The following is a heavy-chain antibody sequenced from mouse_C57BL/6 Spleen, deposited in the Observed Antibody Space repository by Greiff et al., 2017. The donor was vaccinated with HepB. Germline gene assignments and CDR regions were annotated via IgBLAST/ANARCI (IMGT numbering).Heavy chain of an antibody. CDR3: ARGDLGRGDY. V-gene: IGHV5-6*01. D-gene: IGHD4-1*01. CDR2: ISSGGSYT. CDR1: GFTFSSYG. J-gene: IGHJ2*01. Sequence: EVKLQESGGDLVKPGGSLKLSCAASGFTFSSYGMSWVRQTPDKRLEWVATISSGGSYTYYPDSVKGRFTISRDNAKNTLYLQMSSLKSEDTAMYYCARGDLGRGDYWGQGTTLTVSS.